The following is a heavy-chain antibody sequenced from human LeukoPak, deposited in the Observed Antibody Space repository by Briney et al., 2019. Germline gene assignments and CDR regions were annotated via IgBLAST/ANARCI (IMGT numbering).Heavy chain of an antibody. CDR2: ISGSGGST. V-gene: IGHV3-23*01. CDR1: GFTFSSYA. Sequence: GGSLRLSCAASGFTFSSYAMSWVRQAPGKGLEWVSAISGSGGSTYYADSVKGRFTISRDNSKNTLYLQMNSLRAEDTAVYYCARGGYYDRSGYSYWGQGTLVTVSS. J-gene: IGHJ4*02. CDR3: ARGGYYDRSGYSY. D-gene: IGHD3-22*01.